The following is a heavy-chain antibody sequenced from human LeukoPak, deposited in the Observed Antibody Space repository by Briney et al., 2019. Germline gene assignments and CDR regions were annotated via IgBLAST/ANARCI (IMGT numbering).Heavy chain of an antibody. CDR3: ARGDVLRNFDWFGSLDP. CDR2: MYYSGST. J-gene: IGHJ5*02. Sequence: SETLSLTCTVSGGSISSYYWGWIRQPPGKGLEWIGSMYYSGSTYYNPSLKSRVTISINTSKNQFSLKLSSVTAADTAVYYCARGDVLRNFDWFGSLDPWGQGTLVTVSS. CDR1: GGSISSYY. V-gene: IGHV4-39*07. D-gene: IGHD3-9*01.